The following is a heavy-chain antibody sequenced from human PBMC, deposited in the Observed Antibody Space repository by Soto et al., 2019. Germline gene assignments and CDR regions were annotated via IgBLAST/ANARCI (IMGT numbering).Heavy chain of an antibody. CDR1: GFTFSNAW. D-gene: IGHD3-3*01. CDR3: TTARRYDFWSGYVDYYYMDV. Sequence: GGSLRLSCAASGFTFSNAWMSWVRQAPGKGLEWVGRIKSKTDGGTTDYAAPVKGRFTISRDDSKNTLYLQMNSLKTEVTAVYYCTTARRYDFWSGYVDYYYMDVWGKGTTVTVSS. V-gene: IGHV3-15*01. J-gene: IGHJ6*03. CDR2: IKSKTDGGTT.